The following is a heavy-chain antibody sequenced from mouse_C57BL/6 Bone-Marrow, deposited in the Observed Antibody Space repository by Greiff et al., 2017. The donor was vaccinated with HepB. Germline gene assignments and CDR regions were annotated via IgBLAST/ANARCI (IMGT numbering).Heavy chain of an antibody. D-gene: IGHD1-1*01. J-gene: IGHJ1*03. Sequence: EVKVVESGGGLVKPGGSLKLSCAASGFTFSSYAMSWVRQTPEKRLEWVATISDGGSYTYYPDNVKGRFTISRDNAKNNLYLQMSHLKSEDTAMYYCARGYYGGYFDVWGTGTTVTVSS. CDR2: ISDGGSYT. V-gene: IGHV5-4*03. CDR1: GFTFSSYA. CDR3: ARGYYGGYFDV.